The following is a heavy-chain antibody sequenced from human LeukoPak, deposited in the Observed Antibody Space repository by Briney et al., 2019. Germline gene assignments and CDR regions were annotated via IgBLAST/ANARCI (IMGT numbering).Heavy chain of an antibody. CDR2: VSRISGSL. CDR3: AKDIRRVGTHSSSYYYCGMDG. J-gene: IGHJ6*01. CDR1: GFTFRSYA. V-gene: IGHV3-9*01. D-gene: IGHD1-26*01. Sequence: GGSLRLSCAASGFTFRSYAMSGLGPAPAKGREWVSCVSRISGSLGYADSVKGRFTISRDNAKNSLYLQMNSLSAEDTGLYYCAKDIRRVGTHSSSYYYCGMDGWGQGTTVTVSP.